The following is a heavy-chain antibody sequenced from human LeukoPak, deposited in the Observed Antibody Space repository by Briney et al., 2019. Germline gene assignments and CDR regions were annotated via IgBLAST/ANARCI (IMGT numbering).Heavy chain of an antibody. J-gene: IGHJ4*02. V-gene: IGHV4-4*02. Sequence: SETLSLTCTVSGGSISSSNWWGWVRQPPGKGLECIGEIHHSGTTNYNPSLKSRVTISVDTSKNQFSLKLSSVTAADTAVYYCARVADYDSSGPLDYWGQGTLVTVSS. CDR3: ARVADYDSSGPLDY. CDR1: GGSISSSNW. D-gene: IGHD3-22*01. CDR2: IHHSGTT.